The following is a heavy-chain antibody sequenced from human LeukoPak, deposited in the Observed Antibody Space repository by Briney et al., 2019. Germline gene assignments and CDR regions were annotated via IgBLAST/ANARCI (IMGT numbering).Heavy chain of an antibody. D-gene: IGHD3-10*01. CDR2: INPSGGST. V-gene: IGHV1-46*01. J-gene: IGHJ4*02. CDR1: GYTFTSYY. Sequence: GASVKVSCKASGYTFTSYYMHWVRQAPGQGLEWMGIINPSGGSTSYAQKFQGRVTMTRDTSTSTVYMELSSLRSEDTAVYYCAREPMVQGLNQCYFDYWGQGTLVTVSS. CDR3: AREPMVQGLNQCYFDY.